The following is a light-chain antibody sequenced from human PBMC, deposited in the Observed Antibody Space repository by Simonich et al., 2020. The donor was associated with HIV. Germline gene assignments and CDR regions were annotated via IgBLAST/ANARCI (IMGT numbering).Light chain of an antibody. Sequence: DIVMTQSPDSLAVSLGERATINCKSNQSVLYSSNNKNYLAWYQQKPGQPPKLLIYWASTRESVVPDRFSGSGSGTDFTLTISSLQAEDVAVYYCQQYYSTPYTFGQGTKLEIK. CDR3: QQYYSTPYT. J-gene: IGKJ2*01. CDR2: WAS. CDR1: QSVLYSSNNKNY. V-gene: IGKV4-1*01.